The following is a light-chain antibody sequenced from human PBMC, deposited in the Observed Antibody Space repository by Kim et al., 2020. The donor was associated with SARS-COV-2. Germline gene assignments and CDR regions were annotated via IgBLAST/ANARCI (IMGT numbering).Light chain of an antibody. V-gene: IGKV3-20*01. J-gene: IGKJ4*01. CDR2: GAS. Sequence: SPGERATLPCRASRSVSRNSLAWYQQKPGQAPRLLIYGASSRATGIPDRFSGSGSGTDFTLTINRLAPEDFAVYFCQQYDNSLLTFGGGTKVDIK. CDR1: RSVSRNS. CDR3: QQYDNSLLT.